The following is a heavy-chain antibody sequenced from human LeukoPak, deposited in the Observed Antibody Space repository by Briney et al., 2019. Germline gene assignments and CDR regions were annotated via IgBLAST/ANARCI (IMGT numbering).Heavy chain of an antibody. J-gene: IGHJ4*02. CDR2: IYTSGST. D-gene: IGHD3-10*01. V-gene: IGHV4-4*07. CDR1: GGSISSYY. Sequence: PSETLSLTCTVSGGSISSYYWSWIRQPAGKGLEWIGRIYTSGSTNYNPSLKSRVTMSVDTSKNRFSLKLSSVTAADTAVYYCAREEYYYGSGSYYTYWGQGTLVTVSS. CDR3: AREEYYYGSGSYYTY.